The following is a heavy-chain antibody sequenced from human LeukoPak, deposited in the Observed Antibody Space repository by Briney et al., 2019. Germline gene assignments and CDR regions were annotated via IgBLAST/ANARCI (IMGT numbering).Heavy chain of an antibody. D-gene: IGHD4-11*01. J-gene: IGHJ6*02. CDR1: DDSIGNHY. CDR3: ARVGGSNFYNYGMDV. Sequence: PSETLSLTCTVSDDSIGNHYWSWIRQSPGKGLEWIGYIYFSGSTNYNPSLKRRVTMSVVTSKNQFSLRLTSVTAADTATCYCARVGGSNFYNYGMDVWGQGTTVIVSS. CDR2: IYFSGST. V-gene: IGHV4-59*11.